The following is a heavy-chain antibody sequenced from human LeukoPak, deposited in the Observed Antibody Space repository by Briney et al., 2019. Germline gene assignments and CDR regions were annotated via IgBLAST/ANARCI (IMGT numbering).Heavy chain of an antibody. CDR1: GGSISSSSYY. D-gene: IGHD2-21*02. CDR3: ARSRAYCGGDCYTDYYGMDV. Sequence: SETLSLTCTVSGGSISSSSYYWGWIRQPPGKGLEWIGSIYYSGSTYYNPSLKSRVTISVDTSKNQFSLKLSSVTAADTAVYYCARSRAYCGGDCYTDYYGMDVWGQGTTVTVSS. J-gene: IGHJ6*02. CDR2: IYYSGST. V-gene: IGHV4-39*01.